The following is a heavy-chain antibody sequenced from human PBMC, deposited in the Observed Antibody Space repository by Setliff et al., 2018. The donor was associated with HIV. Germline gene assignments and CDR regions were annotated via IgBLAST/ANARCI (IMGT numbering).Heavy chain of an antibody. V-gene: IGHV4-39*01. Sequence: PSETLSLTCTVYGGSISSSNFYWVWIRQSPGKGLEWIGSIYYTGTTNYNPSLKSRVTISVDTSKNQFSLQLNSVTPEDTAVYYCARGTGIQLWLKGGDYYYYYMDVWGKGTTVTVSS. D-gene: IGHD5-18*01. CDR3: ARGTGIQLWLKGGDYYYYYMDV. J-gene: IGHJ6*03. CDR2: IYYTGTT. CDR1: GGSISSSNFY.